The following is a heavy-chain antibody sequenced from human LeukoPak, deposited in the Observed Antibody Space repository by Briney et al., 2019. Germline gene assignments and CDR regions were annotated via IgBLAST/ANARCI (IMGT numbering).Heavy chain of an antibody. J-gene: IGHJ4*02. CDR2: ISSSGSTI. Sequence: GGSMMLSWWASGFTFSDYYISWIRQAPGKGLEWVSYISSSGSTIYYADSVKGRFTISRDNAKNSLYLQMNSLRAEDTAVYYCARVFWRLWFGEPPLYYFDYWGQGTLVTVSS. CDR3: ARVFWRLWFGEPPLYYFDY. D-gene: IGHD3-10*01. CDR1: GFTFSDYY. V-gene: IGHV3-11*01.